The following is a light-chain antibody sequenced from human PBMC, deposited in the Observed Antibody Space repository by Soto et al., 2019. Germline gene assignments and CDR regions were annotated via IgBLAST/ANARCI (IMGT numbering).Light chain of an antibody. V-gene: IGKV1-39*01. Sequence: DIQMTQSPSSLSASVGDRVTITCRASQSISSYLSWYQLKPGTAPKVLIYGASSLQSGVPSRFSGSGSGTDFTLTISSLQPEDSATYHCQQSYSTPMYSFGQGTKVDIK. CDR2: GAS. CDR1: QSISSY. J-gene: IGKJ2*03. CDR3: QQSYSTPMYS.